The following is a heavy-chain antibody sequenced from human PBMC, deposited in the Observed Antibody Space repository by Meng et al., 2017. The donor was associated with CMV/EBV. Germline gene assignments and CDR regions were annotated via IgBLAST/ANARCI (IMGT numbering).Heavy chain of an antibody. CDR2: LSSSGGSK. D-gene: IGHD3-22*01. CDR3: AKNTYYYDNSGPPTYFDL. V-gene: IGHV3-23*01. J-gene: IGHJ2*01. Sequence: FTFSSYAMSWVRQAPGKGLEWVSGLSSSGGSKYYADSVKGRFTISRDNSKNTLYLQMNSLRVEDTAVYYCAKNTYYYDNSGPPTYFDLWGRGTLVTVSS. CDR1: FTFSSYA.